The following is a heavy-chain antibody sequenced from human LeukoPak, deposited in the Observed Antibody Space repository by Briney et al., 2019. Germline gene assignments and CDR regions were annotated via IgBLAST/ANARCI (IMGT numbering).Heavy chain of an antibody. CDR3: ARDDTVVVGATWDAFDI. J-gene: IGHJ3*02. CDR2: IYTSGST. Sequence: SETLSLTCTVSGGSISSYYWSWIRQPAGKGLEWIGRIYTSGSTNYSPSLKSRVTMSVDTSKNQFSLKLSSVTAADTAVYYCARDDTVVVGATWDAFDIWGQGIMVTVSS. CDR1: GGSISSYY. D-gene: IGHD1-26*01. V-gene: IGHV4-4*07.